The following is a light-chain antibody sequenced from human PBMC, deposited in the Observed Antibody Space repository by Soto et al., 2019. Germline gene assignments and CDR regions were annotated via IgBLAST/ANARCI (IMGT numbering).Light chain of an antibody. Sequence: DIQMTQSQSSLSASVGDRVTITCQASQDISNYLNWYQQKPGKAPKLLIYAASSLQSGVPSRFSGSGSGTDFTLTISSLQPEDFATYYCQQSYSTPWTFGQGTKVDIK. J-gene: IGKJ1*01. CDR2: AAS. CDR3: QQSYSTPWT. CDR1: QDISNY. V-gene: IGKV1-39*01.